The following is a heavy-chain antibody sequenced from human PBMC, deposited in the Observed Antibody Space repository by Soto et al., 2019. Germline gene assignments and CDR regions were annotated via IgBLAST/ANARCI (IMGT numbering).Heavy chain of an antibody. CDR2: TRGSGGST. CDR1: GLTLSSYA. V-gene: IGHV3-23*01. D-gene: IGHD3-22*01. J-gene: IGHJ4*02. CDR3: AKDADYYDSSGYYYFDY. Sequence: PGGSLRLSWSASGLTLSSYAMRWDRPVPGEGLEWVSATRGSGGSTYYADSGKGRFTISRDNSKNTLYLQMNSLRAEDTVVYYCAKDADYYDSSGYYYFDYWGQGT.